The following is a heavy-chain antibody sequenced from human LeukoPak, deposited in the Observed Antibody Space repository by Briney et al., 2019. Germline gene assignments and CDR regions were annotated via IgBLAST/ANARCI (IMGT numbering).Heavy chain of an antibody. Sequence: PGGSLRLSCAASGFSFINCAMSWVRQAPGKGLEWVSTISGNGGRTYYADSVKGRFTISRDNSKNTLYLQMDSLRAEDTAVYSCAKDQRDSGNYYYYYGMDVWAKGPRSPSP. CDR3: AKDQRDSGNYYYYYGMDV. J-gene: IGHJ6*02. CDR1: GFSFINCA. D-gene: IGHD1-26*01. CDR2: ISGNGGRT. V-gene: IGHV3-23*01.